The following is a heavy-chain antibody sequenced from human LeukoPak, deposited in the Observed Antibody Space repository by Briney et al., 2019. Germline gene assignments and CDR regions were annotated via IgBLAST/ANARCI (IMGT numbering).Heavy chain of an antibody. V-gene: IGHV1-2*06. CDR2: INPNSGGT. J-gene: IGHJ4*02. D-gene: IGHD1-26*01. Sequence: ASVKVSCEASGYTFTAYHIHWVRQAPGQGLEWMGRINPNSGGTNYVQKFQGRVTMTRDTSISTAYMDLSGLTSDDTAVYYCARDATSEWELLNWGQGTLVTVSS. CDR1: GYTFTAYH. CDR3: ARDATSEWELLN.